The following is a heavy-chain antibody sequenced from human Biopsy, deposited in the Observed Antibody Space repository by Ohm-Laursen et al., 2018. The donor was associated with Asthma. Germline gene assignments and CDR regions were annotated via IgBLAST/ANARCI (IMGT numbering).Heavy chain of an antibody. Sequence: ASVKVSCKVPGGTFSNFAISWVRQAPGQGLEWLGGIMTVFGTTNYAQKFQGRVTITADESTSTAYMEVTSLRSGDTAIYYCARCQVGYSSGWSLLLKKIYYSGMDVWGQGAAVTVSS. CDR3: ARCQVGYSSGWSLLLKKIYYSGMDV. V-gene: IGHV1-69*13. D-gene: IGHD6-19*01. J-gene: IGHJ6*02. CDR1: GGTFSNFA. CDR2: IMTVFGTT.